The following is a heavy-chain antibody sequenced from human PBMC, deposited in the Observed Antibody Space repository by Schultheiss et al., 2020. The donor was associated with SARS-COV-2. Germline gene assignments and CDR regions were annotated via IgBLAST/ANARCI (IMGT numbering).Heavy chain of an antibody. D-gene: IGHD6-13*01. CDR3: ARGPLGIAAAGTSHY. CDR1: GYTFTSYY. Sequence: ASVKVSCKASGYTFTSYYMHWVRQAPGQGLEWMGIINPSGGSTSYAQKFQGRVTMTRDTSTSTVYMELSSLRSDDTAVYYCARGPLGIAAAGTSHYWGQGTLVTVSS. J-gene: IGHJ4*02. CDR2: INPSGGST. V-gene: IGHV1-46*01.